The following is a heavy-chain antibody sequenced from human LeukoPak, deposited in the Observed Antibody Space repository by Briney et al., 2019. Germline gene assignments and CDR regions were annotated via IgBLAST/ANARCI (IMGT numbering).Heavy chain of an antibody. V-gene: IGHV3-66*01. CDR2: IYSGGST. D-gene: IGHD3-10*01. CDR3: ARDRGSTGYYFDY. J-gene: IGHJ4*02. Sequence: GGSLRLSCAASGFTFSSYAMSWVRQAPGKGLEWVSVIYSGGSTYYADSVKGRFTISRDNSKNTLYLQMNSLRAEDTAVYYCARDRGSTGYYFDYWGQGTLVTVSS. CDR1: GFTFSSYA.